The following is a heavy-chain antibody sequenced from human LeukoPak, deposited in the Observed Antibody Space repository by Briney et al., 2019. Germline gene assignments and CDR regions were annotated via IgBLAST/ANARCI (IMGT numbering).Heavy chain of an antibody. CDR1: GGSISSYY. CDR2: IYYSGST. D-gene: IGHD3-3*01. J-gene: IGHJ6*02. V-gene: IGHV4-59*01. CDR3: AIEFRYYDFWSCPNHYSSGMDV. Sequence: PSETLSLTCTVSGGSISSYYWSWIRQPPGKGLEWIGYIYYSGSTNYNPSLKSRVTISVDTSKNQFSLKLSSVTAADTAVYYCAIEFRYYDFWSCPNHYSSGMDVWGQGTTVTVSS.